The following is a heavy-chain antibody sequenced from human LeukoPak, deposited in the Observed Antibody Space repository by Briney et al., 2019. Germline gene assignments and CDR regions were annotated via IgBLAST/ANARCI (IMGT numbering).Heavy chain of an antibody. J-gene: IGHJ5*02. V-gene: IGHV1-18*01. CDR2: ISAYNGNT. Sequence: AASVKVSCKASGYTFTSYGISWVRQAPGQGLEWMGWISAYNGNTNYAQKLQGRVTMTTDTSTSTAYMELRSLRSDDTAVYYCARVEAVAGLTPKLGWFDPWGQGTLVTVSS. CDR3: ARVEAVAGLTPKLGWFDP. D-gene: IGHD6-19*01. CDR1: GYTFTSYG.